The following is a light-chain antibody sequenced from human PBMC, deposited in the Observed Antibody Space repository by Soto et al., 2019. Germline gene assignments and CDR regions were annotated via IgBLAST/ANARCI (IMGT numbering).Light chain of an antibody. V-gene: IGLV2-8*01. CDR3: SSYAGINNLGV. CDR1: SSDVGGYKY. CDR2: EVN. J-gene: IGLJ1*01. Sequence: QSALTKPPSASGSPGQSVTISCTGTSSDVGGYKYVSWYQQHPGKAPKLMIFEVNKRPSGVPDRFSGSKSGNTASLTVSGLQAEDEADYYCSSYAGINNLGVFGTGNKVTVL.